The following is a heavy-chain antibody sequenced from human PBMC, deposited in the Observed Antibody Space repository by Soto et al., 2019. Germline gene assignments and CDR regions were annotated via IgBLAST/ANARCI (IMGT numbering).Heavy chain of an antibody. V-gene: IGHV4-39*01. D-gene: IGHD2-2*01. CDR2: IYYSGST. Sequence: QLQLQESGPGLVKPSETLSLTCTVSGGSISSSSYYWGWIRQPPGKGLEWIGSIYYSGSTYYNPSLKSRVTISVATSKNQFPLKLSSVTAADTAVYYCGRHSPSSGGGAFDIWGQGTMVTVSS. J-gene: IGHJ3*02. CDR3: GRHSPSSGGGAFDI. CDR1: GGSISSSSYY.